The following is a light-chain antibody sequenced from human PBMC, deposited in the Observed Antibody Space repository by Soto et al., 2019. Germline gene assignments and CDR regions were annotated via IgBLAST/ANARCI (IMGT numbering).Light chain of an antibody. CDR1: SSDVGGSNY. J-gene: IGLJ1*01. CDR2: EVS. V-gene: IGLV2-14*01. Sequence: QSALIQPASVSGSPGQSITISCTGTSSDVGGSNYVSWYQHHPHRAPKLLIYEVSYRPSGVSHRFSGSKSGNTASLTISGLQAEDEADYYCSSYTSSNTLEVFGIGTKLTV. CDR3: SSYTSSNTLEV.